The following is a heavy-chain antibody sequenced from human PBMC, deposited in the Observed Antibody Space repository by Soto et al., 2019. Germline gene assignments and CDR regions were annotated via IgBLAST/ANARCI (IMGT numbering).Heavy chain of an antibody. CDR2: IIPIFGTA. J-gene: IGHJ5*02. CDR3: ARGVDGDYVGGTFWFDP. V-gene: IGHV1-69*13. CDR1: GGTFSSYA. Sequence: SVKVSCKASGGTFSSYAISWVRQAPGQGLEWMGGIIPIFGTANYAQKFQGRVTITADESTSTAYMELSSLRSEDTAVYYCARGVDGDYVGGTFWFDPWGQGTLVTVSS. D-gene: IGHD4-17*01.